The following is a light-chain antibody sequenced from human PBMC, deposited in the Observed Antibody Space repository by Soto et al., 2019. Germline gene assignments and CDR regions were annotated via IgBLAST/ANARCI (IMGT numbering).Light chain of an antibody. V-gene: IGKV1-39*01. Sequence: DIPMTQSPSSLSASVGDRVTISCRASQSISSYLNWYQQKPGKAPKVLIYAASSLQSGVPSRFSGSGSGTDFTLTISSLQPEDFATYYCQQSDSTPLTFGQGTRLEIK. CDR1: QSISSY. CDR3: QQSDSTPLT. CDR2: AAS. J-gene: IGKJ5*01.